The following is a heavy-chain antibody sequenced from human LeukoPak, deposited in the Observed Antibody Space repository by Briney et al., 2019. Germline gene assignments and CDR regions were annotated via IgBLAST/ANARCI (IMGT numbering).Heavy chain of an antibody. Sequence: PGGSLRLSCSASGFTFSTYAMHWVRQAPGKGLEYVSAISSNGGSTYYAYSVKGRFTISRDNSKNTLYLQMRSLRAEDTAVYYCVKDLVGYYGSGSQGDAWGQGTTATVSS. CDR1: GFTFSTYA. CDR2: ISSNGGST. V-gene: IGHV3-64D*09. D-gene: IGHD3-10*01. CDR3: VKDLVGYYGSGSQGDA. J-gene: IGHJ6*02.